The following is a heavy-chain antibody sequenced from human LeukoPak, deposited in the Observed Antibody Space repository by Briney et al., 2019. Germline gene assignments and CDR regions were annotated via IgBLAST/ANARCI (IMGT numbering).Heavy chain of an antibody. Sequence: SSETLSLTCTVSGGSISSGSYYWSWIRQPAGKGLEWIGRIYTSGSTNYNPSLKSRVTISVDTSKNQFSLKLSSVTAADTAVYYCARLADYYDSSGYYTLQDYWGQGTLVTVSS. CDR1: GGSISSGSYY. V-gene: IGHV4-61*02. CDR3: ARLADYYDSSGYYTLQDY. J-gene: IGHJ4*02. CDR2: IYTSGST. D-gene: IGHD3-22*01.